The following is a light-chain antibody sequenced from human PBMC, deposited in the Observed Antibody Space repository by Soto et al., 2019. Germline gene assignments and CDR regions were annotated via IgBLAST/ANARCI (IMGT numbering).Light chain of an antibody. CDR1: QTINNN. CDR2: GAS. CDR3: QQYNNGTPWT. V-gene: IGKV3-15*01. J-gene: IGKJ1*01. Sequence: VRTQAPATLSASPGEIVTLPCRASQTINNNVAWYQLKDGQVPRLVIYGASTRATDIPARFSGSGSGTEFTLTISSLQSEDFAVCYCQQYNNGTPWTFAQGTKVDVK.